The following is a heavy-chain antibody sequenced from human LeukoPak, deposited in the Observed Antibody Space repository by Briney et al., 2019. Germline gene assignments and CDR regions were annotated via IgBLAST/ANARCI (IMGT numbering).Heavy chain of an antibody. Sequence: PSETLSLTCTVSGGSISSSSYYWGWIRQPPGKGLEWIGSIYYSGSTYYNPSLKSRVTISVDTSKNQFSLKLSSVTAADTAVYYCARTPLFSDSSGYYSFDYWGQGTLVTVSS. CDR1: GGSISSSSYY. V-gene: IGHV4-39*07. CDR3: ARTPLFSDSSGYYSFDY. CDR2: IYYSGST. J-gene: IGHJ4*02. D-gene: IGHD3-22*01.